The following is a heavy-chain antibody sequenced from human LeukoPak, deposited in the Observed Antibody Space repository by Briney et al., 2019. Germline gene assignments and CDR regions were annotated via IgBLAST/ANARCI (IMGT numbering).Heavy chain of an antibody. Sequence: LETLSLTCTVSGGSISSYYWSWIRQPPGKGLEWIGYIYTSGSTNYNPSLKSRVTISVDTSKNQFSLKLSSVTAADTAVYYCARYTSHPTGYYFDYWGQGTLVTVSS. CDR3: ARYTSHPTGYYFDY. V-gene: IGHV4-4*09. D-gene: IGHD2-2*01. CDR1: GGSISSYY. J-gene: IGHJ4*02. CDR2: IYTSGST.